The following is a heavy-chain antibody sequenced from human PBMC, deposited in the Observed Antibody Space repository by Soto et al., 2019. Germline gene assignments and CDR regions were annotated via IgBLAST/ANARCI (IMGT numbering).Heavy chain of an antibody. CDR3: ATDSNYDVSNSF. CDR1: GGTLNNYA. D-gene: IGHD3-3*01. CDR2: ILPVYAAP. J-gene: IGHJ1*01. V-gene: IGHV1-69*01. Sequence: QVQLVQSGAEVKKPGSSVRVSCKASGGTLNNYAINWVRQAPGQGLEWMGGILPVYAAPDYAQNSQGRVSITADYSTSTVYMELSRLRSDDTAVYFCATDSNYDVSNSFWGQGTLVTVSS.